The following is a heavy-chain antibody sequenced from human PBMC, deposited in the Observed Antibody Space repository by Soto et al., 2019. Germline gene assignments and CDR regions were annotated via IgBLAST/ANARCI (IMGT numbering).Heavy chain of an antibody. Sequence: SETLSLTCTVSGASISSGNYYWTWIRQHPGEGLEWIGHIYYGGSTYYNPSLRSRLTISVDTSKNQFSLRLGSVTAADTATYYCAVARDISGYNWFDPWGQGTLVTVSS. CDR2: IYYGGST. V-gene: IGHV4-31*03. J-gene: IGHJ5*02. D-gene: IGHD3-22*01. CDR1: GASISSGNYY. CDR3: AVARDISGYNWFDP.